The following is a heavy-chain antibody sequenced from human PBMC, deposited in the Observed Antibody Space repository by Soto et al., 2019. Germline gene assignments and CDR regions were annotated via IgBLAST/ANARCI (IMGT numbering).Heavy chain of an antibody. CDR1: GYSFTSYW. D-gene: IGHD3-9*01. CDR2: IYPGDSDT. Sequence: RGESLKISCKGSGYSFTSYWIGWVRQMPGKGLEWMGIIYPGDSDTRYSPSFQGQVTISADKSISTAYLQWSSLKASDTAMYYCARTPAPKSLRYFDWSTLHGMDVWGQGTTVTVSS. J-gene: IGHJ6*02. CDR3: ARTPAPKSLRYFDWSTLHGMDV. V-gene: IGHV5-51*01.